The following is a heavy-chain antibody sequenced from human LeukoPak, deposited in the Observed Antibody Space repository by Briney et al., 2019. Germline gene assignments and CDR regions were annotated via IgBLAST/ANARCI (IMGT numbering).Heavy chain of an antibody. CDR1: GYTFTSYA. V-gene: IGHV7-4-1*02. D-gene: IGHD3-22*01. Sequence: ASVEVSCKASGYTFTSYAMNWVRQAPGQGLEWMGWINTNTGNPTYAQGFTGRFVFSLDTSVSTAYLQISSLKAEDTAVYYCARLSNDYDSSGYHIDHWGQGTLVTVSS. CDR3: ARLSNDYDSSGYHIDH. J-gene: IGHJ4*02. CDR2: INTNTGNP.